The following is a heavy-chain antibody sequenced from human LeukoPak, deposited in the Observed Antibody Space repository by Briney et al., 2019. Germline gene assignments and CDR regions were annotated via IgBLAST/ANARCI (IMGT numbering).Heavy chain of an antibody. J-gene: IGHJ5*02. CDR2: VTPFIGNI. D-gene: IGHD6-19*01. V-gene: IGHV1-45*02. CDR1: GYTFTYRC. Sequence: ASVKVSCKASGYTFTYRCLHWVRQAPGQALEWMGWVTPFIGNINYAQKFQDRVTITRDRSMSTAYMELSRLRSDDTAVYYCARGLQGKPSGWYYGRDNWFDPWGQGTLVTVSS. CDR3: ARGLQGKPSGWYYGRDNWFDP.